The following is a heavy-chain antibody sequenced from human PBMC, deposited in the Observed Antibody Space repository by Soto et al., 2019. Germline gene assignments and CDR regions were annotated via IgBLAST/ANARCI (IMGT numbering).Heavy chain of an antibody. J-gene: IGHJ6*02. CDR3: ARISSVDPYGYVNGGLDV. D-gene: IGHD5-18*01. CDR1: GGSIRSYY. V-gene: IGHV4-59*01. Sequence: SETLSLTWIVSGGSIRSYYWSWIRQSPEKGLEWIGYFYHSGNSNYNPSLKSRVTISVDTSKNQLSLSLRSVTAADTAVYFCARISSVDPYGYVNGGLDVWGQGTTVTVSS. CDR2: FYHSGNS.